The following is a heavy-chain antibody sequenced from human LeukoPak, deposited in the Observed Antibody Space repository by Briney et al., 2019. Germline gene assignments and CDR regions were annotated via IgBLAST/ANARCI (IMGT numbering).Heavy chain of an antibody. Sequence: KPRGSPRLSCAASGFTFSTYYMRWTRPHPGKGMEWMAWISDSGRTTYYADSVKGRFTISRDNAKNSLYLHMNRLKVDDTAVYYCARDRVRFFIQLDSWGQGTLVTVSS. CDR2: ISDSGRTT. V-gene: IGHV3-11*01. J-gene: IGHJ4*02. D-gene: IGHD1-1*01. CDR3: ARDRVRFFIQLDS. CDR1: GFTFSTYY.